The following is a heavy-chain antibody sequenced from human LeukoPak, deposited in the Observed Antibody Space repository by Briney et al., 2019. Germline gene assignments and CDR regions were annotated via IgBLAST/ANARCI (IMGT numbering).Heavy chain of an antibody. CDR3: ARSHSMARGVIDFYGLDV. Sequence: SETLSLTCAVSGDSIASPTWWSWVRQPPEKGLEWIGEIDHSGSTNYSPSLRSRVSISVDKSKSHFSLRLSSVTAADTAVYYCARSHSMARGVIDFYGLDVWGQGTTVTVSS. CDR2: IDHSGST. D-gene: IGHD3-10*01. V-gene: IGHV4-4*02. J-gene: IGHJ6*02. CDR1: GDSIASPTW.